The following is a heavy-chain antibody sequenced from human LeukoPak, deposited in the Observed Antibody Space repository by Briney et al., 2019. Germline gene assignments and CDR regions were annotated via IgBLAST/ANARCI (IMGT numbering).Heavy chain of an antibody. CDR1: GFTFSSYG. J-gene: IGHJ4*02. D-gene: IGHD3-22*01. Sequence: PGGSLRLSCAASGFTFSSYGMHWVRQAPVKELEWVAVISYDGSNKYYADSVKGRFTISRDNSKNTLYLQMNSVRAEDTAVYYCANDYYDRSGPQTFDYWGQGTLVTVSS. V-gene: IGHV3-30*18. CDR3: ANDYYDRSGPQTFDY. CDR2: ISYDGSNK.